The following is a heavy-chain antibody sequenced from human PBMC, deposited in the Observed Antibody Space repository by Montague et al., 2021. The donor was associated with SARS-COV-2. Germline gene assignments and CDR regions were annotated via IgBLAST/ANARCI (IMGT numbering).Heavy chain of an antibody. CDR1: GFSIGSGDC. Sequence: SETLSLTCTVSGFSIGSGDCWGWIRHPPGKGLEWIGSIYHSGTTYYNPPLQSRLIMSIDTSTNHFSLMLTSVTAADTAVFFCVSEKAGGLRNVFDIWGQGTTGTGSS. V-gene: IGHV4-38-2*02. CDR2: IYHSGTT. J-gene: IGHJ3*02. CDR3: VSEKAGGLRNVFDI.